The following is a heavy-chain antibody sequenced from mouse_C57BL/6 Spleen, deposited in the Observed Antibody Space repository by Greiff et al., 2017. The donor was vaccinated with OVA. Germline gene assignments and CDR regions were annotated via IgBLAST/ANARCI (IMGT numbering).Heavy chain of an antibody. CDR2: ISSGSSTI. D-gene: IGHD2-4*01. V-gene: IGHV5-17*01. J-gene: IGHJ2*01. Sequence: EVQRVESGGGLVKPGGSLKLSCAASGFTFSDYGMHWVRQAPEKGLEWVAYISSGSSTIYYADTVKGRFTISRDNAKNTLFLQMTSLRSEDTAMYYCARGLYDYDGYYFDYWGQGTTLTVSS. CDR3: ARGLYDYDGYYFDY. CDR1: GFTFSDYG.